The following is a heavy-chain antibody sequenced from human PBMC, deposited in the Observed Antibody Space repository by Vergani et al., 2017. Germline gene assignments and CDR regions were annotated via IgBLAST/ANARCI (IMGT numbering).Heavy chain of an antibody. J-gene: IGHJ4*02. CDR3: ASSGLEMATKGEDDYFDY. Sequence: QVQLQQWGAGLLKPSETLSLTCAVYGGSISSYYWSWIRQPPGKGLEWIGYIYYSGSTNYNPSLKSRVTISVDTSKNQFSLKLSSVTAADTAVYYCASSGLEMATKGEDDYFDYWGQGTLVTVSS. D-gene: IGHD5-24*01. CDR2: IYYSGST. CDR1: GGSISSYY. V-gene: IGHV4-59*01.